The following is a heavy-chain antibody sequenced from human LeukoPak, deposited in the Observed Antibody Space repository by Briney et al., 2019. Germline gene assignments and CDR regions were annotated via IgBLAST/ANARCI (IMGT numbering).Heavy chain of an antibody. Sequence: SETLSLTCKVSGDSISSGGYYWGWIRQPPGKGLQWVASIYYSGGTFYNPSLKSRVTISVDTSKNQFSLRLNSMTAADTAVYYCARDVRVRGVAGYFYQYMDVWGKGTTVTVCS. D-gene: IGHD3-10*01. J-gene: IGHJ6*03. CDR3: ARDVRVRGVAGYFYQYMDV. CDR1: GDSISSGGYY. CDR2: IYYSGGT. V-gene: IGHV4-39*07.